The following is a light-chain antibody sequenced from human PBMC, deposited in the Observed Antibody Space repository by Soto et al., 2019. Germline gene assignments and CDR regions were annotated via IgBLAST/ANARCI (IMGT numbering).Light chain of an antibody. CDR1: SSDLGGYNY. Sequence: QSALTQPRSVSGSPGQSVTISCTGTSSDLGGYNYVSWYQEHPGKAPKLMIYDVSKRPSGVPDRFSGSKSGNTASLTISGLQSEDEADYYCCSYAGSYTWVFGGGTKVTV. CDR2: DVS. J-gene: IGLJ3*02. V-gene: IGLV2-11*01. CDR3: CSYAGSYTWV.